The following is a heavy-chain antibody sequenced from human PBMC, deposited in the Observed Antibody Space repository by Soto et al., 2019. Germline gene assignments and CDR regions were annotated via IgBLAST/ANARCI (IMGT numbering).Heavy chain of an antibody. CDR1: GFTFSSYW. D-gene: IGHD6-19*01. CDR2: INSDGSST. Sequence: GGSLRLSCAASGFTFSSYWMHWVRQAPGKGLVWVSRINSDGSSTSYADSVKGRFTISRDNAKNTLYLQMNSLRAEDTAVYYCARELVDGGPYYYYGMDVWGQGTTVTVSS. J-gene: IGHJ6*02. CDR3: ARELVDGGPYYYYGMDV. V-gene: IGHV3-74*01.